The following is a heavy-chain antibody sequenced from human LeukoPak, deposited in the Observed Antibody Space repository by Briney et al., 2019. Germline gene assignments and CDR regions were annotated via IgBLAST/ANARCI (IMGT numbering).Heavy chain of an antibody. Sequence: PSETLSLTCAVYGGSFSGYYWSWIRQPPGKGLEWIGEINHSGSTNYNPSLKSRVTISVDTSKNQFSLKLSSVTAADTAVYYCARGLGENYDFWSGYYLFNWFDPWGQGTLVTVS. CDR2: INHSGST. CDR1: GGSFSGYY. V-gene: IGHV4-34*01. CDR3: ARGLGENYDFWSGYYLFNWFDP. J-gene: IGHJ5*02. D-gene: IGHD3-3*01.